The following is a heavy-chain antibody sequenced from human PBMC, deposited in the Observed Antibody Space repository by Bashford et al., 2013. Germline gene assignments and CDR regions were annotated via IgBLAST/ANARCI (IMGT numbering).Heavy chain of an antibody. Sequence: GSLRLSCAASGFTFRSHGMHWVRQAPGKGLEWVAVIGSRGGDTYYADSVKGRFTISRDNSKNTLYLQMNSLRAEDTAVYSCLKVSGTSTYYQHWYFDLWGRGTLVTVSS. D-gene: IGHD2-2*01. CDR1: GFTFRSHG. V-gene: IGHV3-NL1*01. CDR3: LKVSGTSTYYQHWYFDL. J-gene: IGHJ2*01. CDR2: IGSRGGDT.